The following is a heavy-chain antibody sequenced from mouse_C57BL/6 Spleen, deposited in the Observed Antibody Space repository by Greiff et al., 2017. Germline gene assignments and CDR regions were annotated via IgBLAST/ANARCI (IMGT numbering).Heavy chain of an antibody. CDR2: IYPRDGST. D-gene: IGHD1-1*01. Sequence: VHLVESGPELVKPGASVKLSCKASGYTFTSYDINWVKQRPGQGLEWIGWIYPRDGSTKYNEKFKGKATLTVDTSSSTAYMELHSLTSEDSAVYFCARDGSSSGFDYWGQGTTLTVSS. CDR1: GYTFTSYD. J-gene: IGHJ2*01. CDR3: ARDGSSSGFDY. V-gene: IGHV1-85*01.